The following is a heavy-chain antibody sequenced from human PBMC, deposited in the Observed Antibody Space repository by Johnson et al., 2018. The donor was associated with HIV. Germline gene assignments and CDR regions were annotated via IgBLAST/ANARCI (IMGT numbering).Heavy chain of an antibody. J-gene: IGHJ3*02. CDR2: ISHDGSNK. CDR3: ATREKPHLAFDI. CDR1: GFTFSYYA. D-gene: IGHD5-24*01. V-gene: IGHV3-30-3*01. Sequence: VQLVESGGGVVQPGTSLRLSCAAPGFTFSYYAIFWVRQAPGKGLEWVAVISHDGSNKYYADSVKGRFTISRDNSKNTLYLQMNSLRPEDTAVYFCATREKPHLAFDIWGQGTMVTVSS.